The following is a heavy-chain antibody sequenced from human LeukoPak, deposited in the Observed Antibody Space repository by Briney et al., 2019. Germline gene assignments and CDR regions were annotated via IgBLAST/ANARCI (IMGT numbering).Heavy chain of an antibody. J-gene: IGHJ5*02. CDR1: GVSISSGGYY. Sequence: SETLSLTCTVSGVSISSGGYYWSWIRQHPGKGLEWIGYIYYSGSTYYNPSLKSRVTISVDTSKNQFSLKLSSVTAADTAVYYCARGRGYYDFWSGRAYNWFDPWGQGTLVTVSS. CDR3: ARGRGYYDFWSGRAYNWFDP. D-gene: IGHD3-3*01. CDR2: IYYSGST. V-gene: IGHV4-31*03.